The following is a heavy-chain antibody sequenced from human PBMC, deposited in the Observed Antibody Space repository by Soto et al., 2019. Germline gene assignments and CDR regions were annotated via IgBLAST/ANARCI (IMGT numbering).Heavy chain of an antibody. D-gene: IGHD4-17*01. J-gene: IGHJ4*02. Sequence: SETLSLTCTVSDGTIASGGYYWNWIRQHPGKGLEWIGYIYYTGSTGYNPSLKSRVTISIDTSKSQFSLKLSSVTAADTAVYYCARRYGASFDYWGQGTPVTVSS. CDR2: IYYTGST. V-gene: IGHV4-31*03. CDR3: ARRYGASFDY. CDR1: DGTIASGGYY.